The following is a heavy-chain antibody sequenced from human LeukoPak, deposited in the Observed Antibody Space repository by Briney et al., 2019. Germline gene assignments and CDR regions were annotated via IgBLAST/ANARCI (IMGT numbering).Heavy chain of an antibody. J-gene: IGHJ4*02. D-gene: IGHD5-18*01. CDR1: GYTLTELS. CDR3: ATTARGYSYGYFVY. V-gene: IGHV1-24*01. CDR2: FDPEDGET. Sequence: ASVKVSCKVSGYTLTELSMHWVRQAPGKGLEWMGGFDPEDGETIYAQKFQGRVPMTEDTSTDTAYMELSSLRSEDTAVYYCATTARGYSYGYFVYWGQGTLVTVSS.